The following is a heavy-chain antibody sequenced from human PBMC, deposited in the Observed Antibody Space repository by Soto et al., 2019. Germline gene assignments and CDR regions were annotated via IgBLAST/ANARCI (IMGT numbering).Heavy chain of an antibody. CDR2: LSSSGDDA. V-gene: IGHV3-23*01. CDR3: AKLEVDSGVDAHFDH. D-gene: IGHD5-18*01. J-gene: IGHJ4*02. Sequence: EVQLLESGGGLEQPGGSLRLSCLASGFTFRNYAMSWVRQAPGKGLEWVSALSSSGDDAFYADSVKGRFTISRDNSRNMVSLQMNSLRDEYTAVYYCAKLEVDSGVDAHFDHWGQGTRVTVSS. CDR1: GFTFRNYA.